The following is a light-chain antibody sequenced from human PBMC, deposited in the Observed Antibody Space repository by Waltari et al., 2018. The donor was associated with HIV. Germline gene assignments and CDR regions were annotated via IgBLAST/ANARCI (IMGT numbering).Light chain of an antibody. V-gene: IGLV2-23*02. Sequence: QSALTQPASVSGSPGQSITISCTGTSSNVGSDDLVSWYQQHPGEAPKLIIYEVTTRPSGVSNRFSGSNSGNSASLTISGLQAEDEADYYCCSCPRSGIRYVFGTGTKVTVL. J-gene: IGLJ1*01. CDR1: SSNVGSDDL. CDR3: CSCPRSGIRYV. CDR2: EVT.